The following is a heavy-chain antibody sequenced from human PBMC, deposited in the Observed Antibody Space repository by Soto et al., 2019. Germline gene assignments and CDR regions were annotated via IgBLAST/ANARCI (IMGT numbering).Heavy chain of an antibody. J-gene: IGHJ5*02. Sequence: QVQLVQSGAEVKKPGSSVKVSCKASGGTFSSYAISWVRQAPGQGLEWMGGIIPIFGTANYAQKFQGRATITADESTTTAYMELSSLRSEDTAVYYCARDGICSSTSCLYNWFDPWGQGTLVTVSS. CDR2: IIPIFGTA. D-gene: IGHD2-2*01. V-gene: IGHV1-69*01. CDR3: ARDGICSSTSCLYNWFDP. CDR1: GGTFSSYA.